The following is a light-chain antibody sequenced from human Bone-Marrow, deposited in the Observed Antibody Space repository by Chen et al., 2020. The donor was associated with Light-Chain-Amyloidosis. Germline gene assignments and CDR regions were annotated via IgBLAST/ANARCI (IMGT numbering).Light chain of an antibody. Sequence: QSALNQPASVSGSPGQSITISCTGTSSDGGGYNYFSWYQQHPGKAPKLMIYYVSNRPSGVSNLLSGSKSGNAASLTISGLHAEYEADYYCSSYSSSSTLVVFGGGTKLTVL. CDR1: SSDGGGYNY. V-gene: IGLV2-14*03. J-gene: IGLJ2*01. CDR3: SSYSSSSTLVV. CDR2: YVS.